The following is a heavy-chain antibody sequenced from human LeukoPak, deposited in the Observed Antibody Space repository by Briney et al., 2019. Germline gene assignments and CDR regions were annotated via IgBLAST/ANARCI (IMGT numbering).Heavy chain of an antibody. Sequence: SETLSLTCAVYGGSFSGYYWSWIRQPPGKGLEWIGEINHSGSTNYNPSLKSRVTISVDTSKNQFSLKLSSVTAADTAMYYCARVKRKYQLLKPLHETPSHYFDYWGQGTLVTVSS. CDR1: GGSFSGYY. D-gene: IGHD2-2*01. CDR2: INHSGST. J-gene: IGHJ4*02. V-gene: IGHV4-34*01. CDR3: ARVKRKYQLLKPLHETPSHYFDY.